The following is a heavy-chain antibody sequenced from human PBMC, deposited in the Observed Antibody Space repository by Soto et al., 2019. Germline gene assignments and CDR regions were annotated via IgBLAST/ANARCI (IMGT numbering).Heavy chain of an antibody. CDR1: GFTFNEYG. CDR2: ISYDGSKQ. D-gene: IGHD6-13*01. J-gene: IGHJ6*02. Sequence: HPGGSLRLSCAASGFTFNEYGMHWVHQAPGKGLEWVAVISYDGSKQFYADSVRGRFTISRDNSENTLYLQMNSLRAEDTAVYYCARTPGSIAATGSLYYYYSLDVWGQGTMVTVSS. CDR3: ARTPGSIAATGSLYYYYSLDV. V-gene: IGHV3-30*03.